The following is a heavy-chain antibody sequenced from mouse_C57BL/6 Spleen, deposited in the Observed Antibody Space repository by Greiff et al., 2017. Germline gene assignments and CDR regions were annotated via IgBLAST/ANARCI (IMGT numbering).Heavy chain of an antibody. CDR3: TTEESGYYYAMDY. D-gene: IGHD2-2*01. Sequence: EVQLQQSGAELVRPGASVKLSCTASGFNIKDSYMHWVKQRPEQGLEWIGRIDPEDGDTEYAPKFQGKATMTADTSSNTAYRQLSSVTSEDTAGCYGTTEESGYYYAMDYWGKGTSVTVSS. CDR2: IDPEDGDT. J-gene: IGHJ4*01. V-gene: IGHV14-1*01. CDR1: GFNIKDSY.